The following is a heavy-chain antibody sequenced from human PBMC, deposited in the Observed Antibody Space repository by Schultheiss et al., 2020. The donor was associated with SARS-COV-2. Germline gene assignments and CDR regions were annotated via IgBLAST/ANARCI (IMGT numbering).Heavy chain of an antibody. CDR2: ISAYNGNT. D-gene: IGHD2-2*01. J-gene: IGHJ6*02. Sequence: ASVKVSCKASGYTFTSYGISWVRQAPGQGLEWMGWISAYNGNTNYAQKLQGRVTMTRNTSISTAYMELSSLRSEDTAVYYCARSGVPAAPYYYGMDVWGQGTTDTVSS. V-gene: IGHV1-18*01. CDR3: ARSGVPAAPYYYGMDV. CDR1: GYTFTSYG.